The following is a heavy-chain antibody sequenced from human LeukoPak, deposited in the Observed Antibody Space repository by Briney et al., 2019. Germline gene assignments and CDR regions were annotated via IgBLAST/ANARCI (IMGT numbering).Heavy chain of an antibody. CDR1: GFTVSSNY. J-gene: IGHJ4*02. CDR2: ISASGGST. CDR3: ANPFYDSSRGFDY. V-gene: IGHV3-23*01. D-gene: IGHD3-22*01. Sequence: GGSLRLSCAASGFTVSSNYMSWVRQAPGKGLEWVLGISASGGSTYYADSAKGRFTISRDNSKNTLYLQMNSLRAEDTAVYYCANPFYDSSRGFDYWGQGTLVTVSS.